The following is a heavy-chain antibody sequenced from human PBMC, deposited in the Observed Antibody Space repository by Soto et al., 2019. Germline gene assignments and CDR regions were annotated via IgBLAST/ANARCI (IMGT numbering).Heavy chain of an antibody. Sequence: GGSLRLSCAASGFTFSSYWMTWVRQAPGKGLEWVANIKQDGSEKYYVDSVKGRFTISRDNAKNSLYLQMNSLRSEDTAVYYCAREIEAPLYSSSWLVPIDPWGQGTLVTVSS. CDR1: GFTFSSYW. CDR2: IKQDGSEK. V-gene: IGHV3-7*01. J-gene: IGHJ5*02. CDR3: AREIEAPLYSSSWLVPIDP. D-gene: IGHD6-13*01.